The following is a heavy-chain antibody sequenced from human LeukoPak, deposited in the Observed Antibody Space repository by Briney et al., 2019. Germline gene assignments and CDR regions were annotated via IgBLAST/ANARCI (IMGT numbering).Heavy chain of an antibody. Sequence: ASVKVSCKASGYTFTSFDITWVRQVTGQGLEWMGWMNPNSGNTDYAHKFQGRVTITRNTSISTAYLELSSLRSEDTAVYYCARLAVGNSYYDYMDVWGKGTTVTVSS. J-gene: IGHJ6*03. CDR1: GYTFTSFD. V-gene: IGHV1-8*03. CDR3: ARLAVGNSYYDYMDV. D-gene: IGHD6-19*01. CDR2: MNPNSGNT.